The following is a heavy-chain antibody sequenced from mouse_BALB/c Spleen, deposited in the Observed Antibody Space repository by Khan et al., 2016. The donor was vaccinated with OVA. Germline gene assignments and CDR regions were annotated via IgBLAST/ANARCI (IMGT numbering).Heavy chain of an antibody. CDR1: DYSITSDYA. CDR3: AGSLYYIYGYAMDY. CDR2: ISPSGTT. J-gene: IGHJ4*01. D-gene: IGHD2-1*01. Sequence: EVQLQESGPGLVTPSQSLSLTCTVTDYSITSDYAWNWIRQPPGNKLEWMGHISPSGTTSSNPPFKSRTPITRDTSKNQFFLPLKRVTTEDTATYYCAGSLYYIYGYAMDYWGQGTSVTVSS. V-gene: IGHV3-2*02.